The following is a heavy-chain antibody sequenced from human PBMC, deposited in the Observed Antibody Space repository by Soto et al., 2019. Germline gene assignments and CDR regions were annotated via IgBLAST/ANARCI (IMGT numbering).Heavy chain of an antibody. Sequence: SETLSLTCAVSDGSISNSYWSWIRQPPGKGLEWIGYILYNGGTNYNPTLKSRVTISVDTSKNQFSLKLSSVTAADTAVSYCARHCYNSESPRRAFDIWGQGTMVTVSS. V-gene: IGHV4-59*08. J-gene: IGHJ3*02. CDR2: ILYNGGT. D-gene: IGHD3-10*01. CDR1: DGSISNSY. CDR3: ARHCYNSESPRRAFDI.